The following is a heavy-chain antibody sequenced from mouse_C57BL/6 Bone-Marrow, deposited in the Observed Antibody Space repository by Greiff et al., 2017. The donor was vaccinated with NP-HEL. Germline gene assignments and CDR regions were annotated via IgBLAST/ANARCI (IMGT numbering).Heavy chain of an antibody. Sequence: VQGVESGAELMKPGASVKLSCKATGYTFTGYWIEWVKQRPGHGLEWIGEILPGSGSTNYNEKFKGKATFTADTSSNTAYMQLSSLTTEDSAIYYCARSGIYYGSSYVWYFDVWGTGTTVTVSS. CDR2: ILPGSGST. J-gene: IGHJ1*03. CDR3: ARSGIYYGSSYVWYFDV. D-gene: IGHD1-1*01. V-gene: IGHV1-9*01. CDR1: GYTFTGYW.